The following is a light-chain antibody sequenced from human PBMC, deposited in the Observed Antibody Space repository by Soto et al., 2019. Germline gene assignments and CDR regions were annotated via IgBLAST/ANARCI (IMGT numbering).Light chain of an antibody. V-gene: IGLV2-14*01. CDR2: MVS. CDR1: SSDVGNYNY. J-gene: IGLJ1*01. Sequence: QSALTQPASVSGSPGQSITISCTGGSSDVGNYNYVSWYQQYPGRVPKLLIYMVSNRPSGVSNRFSGSKSGNTASLTISGLQAEDEADYFCTSPTPGSLYVFGTGTKLTVL. CDR3: TSPTPGSLYV.